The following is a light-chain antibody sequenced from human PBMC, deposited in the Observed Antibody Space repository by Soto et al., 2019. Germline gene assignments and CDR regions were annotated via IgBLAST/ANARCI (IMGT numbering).Light chain of an antibody. J-gene: IGKJ4*01. CDR1: QSISSND. CDR3: LQYDTSPLT. V-gene: IGKV3-20*01. CDR2: GAS. Sequence: EIVLTQSPGTLSLSPGARATLSCRASQSISSNDLAWFQQKPGQAPRLLIYGASTRATGIPDRFGGSGSGTDFTLTISRLEPEDFALYHCLQYDTSPLTFGGGTKVEIK.